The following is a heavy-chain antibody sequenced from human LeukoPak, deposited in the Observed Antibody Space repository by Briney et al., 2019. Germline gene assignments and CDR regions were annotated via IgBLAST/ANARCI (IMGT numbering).Heavy chain of an antibody. CDR2: IYTSGST. Sequence: SETLSLTCTVSGGSISSYYWSWIRQPAGKGLEWIGRIYTSGSTNYNPSLKSRVTVSVDTSKNQFSLKLSSVTAADTAVYYCARLNYGSGSLDFDYWGQGTLVTVSS. D-gene: IGHD3-10*01. J-gene: IGHJ4*02. CDR3: ARLNYGSGSLDFDY. CDR1: GGSISSYY. V-gene: IGHV4-4*07.